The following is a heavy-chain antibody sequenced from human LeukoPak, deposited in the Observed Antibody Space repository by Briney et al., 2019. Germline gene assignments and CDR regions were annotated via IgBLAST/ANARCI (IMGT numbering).Heavy chain of an antibody. CDR2: IYTSGST. J-gene: IGHJ6*03. V-gene: IGHV4-4*07. D-gene: IGHD5-18*01. CDR1: GGSISSYY. CDR3: ARDPRNGYSYGSRGYYYYMDV. Sequence: SETLSLTCTVSGGSISSYYWSWLRQPAGKGLECIGRIYTSGSTNYNPSLKSRDTISVDKSKNQFSLERSSVTAGDTAVYYCARDPRNGYSYGSRGYYYYMDVWGKGTTVTVSS.